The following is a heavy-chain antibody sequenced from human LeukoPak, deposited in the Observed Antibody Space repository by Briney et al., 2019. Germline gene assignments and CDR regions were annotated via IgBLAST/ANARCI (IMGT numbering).Heavy chain of an antibody. V-gene: IGHV1-69*13. CDR3: ARDSSEFRSLIFH. D-gene: IGHD3-9*01. CDR2: ITPMFGTA. CDR1: GGTFSSYA. J-gene: IGHJ1*01. Sequence: ASVKVSCKASGGTFSSYAINWVRQAPGQGLEWMGGITPMFGTAKYAQKFQGRVTITADESTSTAYMELSSLRSEDTAVYYCARDSSEFRSLIFHWGQGTLVTVSS.